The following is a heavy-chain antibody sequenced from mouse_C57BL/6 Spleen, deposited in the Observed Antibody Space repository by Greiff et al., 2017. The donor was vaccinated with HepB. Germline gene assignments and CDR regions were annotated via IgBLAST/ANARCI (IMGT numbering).Heavy chain of an antibody. Sequence: DVKLVESGGGLVQPGGSLKLSCAASGFTFSDYYMYWVRQTPEKRLEWVAYISNGGGSTYYPDTVKGRFTISRDNAKNTLYLQMSRLKSEDTAMYYCARPYYYGSSLYYYAMDYWGQGTSVTVSS. J-gene: IGHJ4*01. CDR2: ISNGGGST. D-gene: IGHD1-1*01. CDR1: GFTFSDYY. V-gene: IGHV5-12*01. CDR3: ARPYYYGSSLYYYAMDY.